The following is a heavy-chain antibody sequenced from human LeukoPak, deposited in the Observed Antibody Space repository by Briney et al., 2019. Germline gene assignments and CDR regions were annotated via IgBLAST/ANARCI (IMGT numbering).Heavy chain of an antibody. CDR3: AREASSGSYNY. V-gene: IGHV1-2*04. Sequence: ASVKVSCKASGYTFTGYYMHWVRQAPGQGLEWMGWINPNSGGTNYAQKFQGWVTMTRDTSISTAYMELSSLRSEDTAVYYCAREASSGSYNYWGQGTLVTVSS. J-gene: IGHJ4*02. D-gene: IGHD1-26*01. CDR1: GYTFTGYY. CDR2: INPNSGGT.